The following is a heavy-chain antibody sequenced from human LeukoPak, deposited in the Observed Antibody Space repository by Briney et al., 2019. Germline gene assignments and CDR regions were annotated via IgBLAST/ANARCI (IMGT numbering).Heavy chain of an antibody. CDR1: GFTFSTYS. Sequence: GRSLRLSCAASGFTFSTYSMHWVRQAQGKGLEWVSFISSSGSYIYYADSMKGRFTISRDNAKNSLYLQMNSLRAEDTAVYYCARDRYGDYYYGMDVWGQGTTVTVSS. V-gene: IGHV3-21*01. CDR2: ISSSGSYI. CDR3: ARDRYGDYYYGMDV. D-gene: IGHD4-17*01. J-gene: IGHJ6*02.